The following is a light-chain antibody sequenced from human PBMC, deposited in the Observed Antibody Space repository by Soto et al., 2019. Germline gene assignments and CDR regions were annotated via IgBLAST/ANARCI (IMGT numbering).Light chain of an antibody. CDR3: QQYGGSLITGLT. V-gene: IGKV3-20*01. J-gene: IGKJ4*01. CDR2: SSS. CDR1: KTVDSSY. Sequence: EMVSTQSPGTLSLSPGERATLSGRAIKTVDSSYVAWYQQQPGPAPRLLLYSSSSRATGIPNRFSGSGYGKDFTLTISRLDPDDFAVYYCQQYGGSLITGLTVGGETKVEIK.